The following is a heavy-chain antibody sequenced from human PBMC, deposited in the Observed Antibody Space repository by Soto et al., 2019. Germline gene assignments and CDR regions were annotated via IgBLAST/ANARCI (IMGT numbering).Heavy chain of an antibody. Sequence: GGSLRLSCAASGFTFSTFVMTWVRQAPGKGLEWVSAISSSGGATSYADSVKGRFAISRDNSKNTLYLQINSLSAEDTAVYYCAKSLPSQATSRYSPLDCWGQGTLVTVSS. D-gene: IGHD3-22*01. CDR2: ISSSGGAT. CDR3: AKSLPSQATSRYSPLDC. J-gene: IGHJ4*02. V-gene: IGHV3-23*01. CDR1: GFTFSTFV.